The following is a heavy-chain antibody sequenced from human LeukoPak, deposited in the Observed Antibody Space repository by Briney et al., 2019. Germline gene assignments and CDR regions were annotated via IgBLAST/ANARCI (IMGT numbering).Heavy chain of an antibody. J-gene: IGHJ5*02. CDR2: INPNSGGT. D-gene: IGHD6-13*01. Sequence: ASVKVSCKASGGTFRTFAISWVRQAPGQGLEWMGWINPNSGGTNYAQKFQGRVTMTRDTSISTAYMELSRLRSDDTAVYYCAREFGGIAAAGTERYNWFDPWGQGTLVTVSS. V-gene: IGHV1-2*02. CDR3: AREFGGIAAAGTERYNWFDP. CDR1: GGTFRTFA.